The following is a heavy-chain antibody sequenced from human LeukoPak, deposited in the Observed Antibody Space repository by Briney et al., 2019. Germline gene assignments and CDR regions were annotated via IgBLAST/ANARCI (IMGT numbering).Heavy chain of an antibody. CDR2: ISSSGSTI. J-gene: IGHJ4*02. D-gene: IGHD2-15*01. Sequence: GGSLRLSCAASGFTFSDYYMGWIRQAPGKGLEWVSYISSSGSTIYYADSVKGRFTISRDNSKNTLYLQMNSLRAEDTAVYYCAKARLIVVVVAGFYYWGQGTLVTVSS. CDR1: GFTFSDYY. CDR3: AKARLIVVVVAGFYY. V-gene: IGHV3-11*01.